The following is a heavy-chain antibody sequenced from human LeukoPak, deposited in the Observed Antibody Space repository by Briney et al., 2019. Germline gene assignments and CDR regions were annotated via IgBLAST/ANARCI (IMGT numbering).Heavy chain of an antibody. V-gene: IGHV3-30-3*01. Sequence: GGSLRLSCAASGFTFSSCAMHWVRQAPGKGLEWVAVISYDGSNKYYADSVKGRFTISRDNSKNTLYLQMNSLRAEDTAVYYCANPPTTVTTMDVWGQGTTVTVSS. CDR2: ISYDGSNK. D-gene: IGHD4-17*01. CDR3: ANPPTTVTTMDV. J-gene: IGHJ6*02. CDR1: GFTFSSCA.